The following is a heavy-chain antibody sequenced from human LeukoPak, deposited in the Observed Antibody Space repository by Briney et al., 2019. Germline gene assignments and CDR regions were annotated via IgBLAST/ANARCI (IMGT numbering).Heavy chain of an antibody. V-gene: IGHV3-21*01. CDR3: AREGYGGNSLFGMDV. J-gene: IGHJ6*02. D-gene: IGHD4-23*01. Sequence: GGSLRLSCAASGFTFSNYAMSWVCQAPGKGLGWVSSISSSSSYIYYADSVKGRFTISRDNAKNSLYLQMNSLRAEDTAVYYCAREGYGGNSLFGMDVWGQGTTVTVS. CDR1: GFTFSNYA. CDR2: ISSSSSYI.